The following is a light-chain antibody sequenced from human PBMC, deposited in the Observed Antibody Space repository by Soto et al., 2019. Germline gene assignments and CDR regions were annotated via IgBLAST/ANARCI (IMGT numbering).Light chain of an antibody. CDR1: QSVSSY. CDR2: DAS. J-gene: IGKJ3*01. V-gene: IGKV3-11*01. CDR3: QQRSNCLT. Sequence: EIVLTQSPATLSLSPGERATLSCRASQSVSSYLAWYQQKPGQAPRLLIYDASNRATGIPARFSGSGSGTDFTLTINSLEPEDFAVYYCQQRSNCLTFGPGTKVDIK.